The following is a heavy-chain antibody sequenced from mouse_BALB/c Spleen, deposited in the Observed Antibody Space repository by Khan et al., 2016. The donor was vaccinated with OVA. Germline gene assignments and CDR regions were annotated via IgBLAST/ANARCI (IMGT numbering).Heavy chain of an antibody. V-gene: IGHV1-7*01. CDR3: ARRGLRWDFDY. Sequence: QVQLQQSGAELAKPGASVKMSCKASGYTFNNYWILWVKQRPGQGLEWIGYINTSTGYTEDNQNFKEKATLTADKSSSTAYMQLSNLTSEDSAVYYCARRGLRWDFDYWGQGTTLTVSS. CDR1: GYTFNNYW. CDR2: INTSTGYT. J-gene: IGHJ2*01. D-gene: IGHD1-1*01.